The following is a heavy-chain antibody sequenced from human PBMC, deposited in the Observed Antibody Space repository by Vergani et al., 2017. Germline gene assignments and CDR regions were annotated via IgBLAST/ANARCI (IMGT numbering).Heavy chain of an antibody. J-gene: IGHJ5*02. CDR1: GASIRSSNYY. D-gene: IGHD6-19*01. Sequence: QLQLQESGPGLVKPSATLSLTCSVSGASIRSSNYYWGWIRQPPGKGLESIASIYYSGSTYYNPSLKSRVTISVDTSKNQFSLKLSSVTAADTAVYFCARHSTVEWLVKLGWIDPWGQGSLVTVSS. V-gene: IGHV4-39*01. CDR2: IYYSGST. CDR3: ARHSTVEWLVKLGWIDP.